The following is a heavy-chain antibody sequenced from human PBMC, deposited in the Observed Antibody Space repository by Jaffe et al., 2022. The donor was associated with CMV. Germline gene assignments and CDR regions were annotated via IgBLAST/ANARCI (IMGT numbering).Heavy chain of an antibody. D-gene: IGHD6-19*01. V-gene: IGHV3-73*02. Sequence: EVQLVESGGGLVQPGGSLKLSCAASGFTFSGSAMHWVRQASGKGLEWVGRIRSKANSYATAYAASVKGRFTISRDDSKNTAYLQMNSLKTEDTAVYYCTRRAAVAGNDYWGQGTLVTVSS. CDR3: TRRAAVAGNDY. CDR1: GFTFSGSA. CDR2: IRSKANSYAT. J-gene: IGHJ4*02.